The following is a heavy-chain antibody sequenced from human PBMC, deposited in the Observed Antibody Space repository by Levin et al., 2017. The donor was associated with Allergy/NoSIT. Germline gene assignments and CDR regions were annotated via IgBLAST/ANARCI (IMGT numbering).Heavy chain of an antibody. CDR3: ARSRGLLWFGELVGYFDY. V-gene: IGHV3-11*03. J-gene: IGHJ4*02. CDR1: GFTFSDYY. Sequence: GGSLRLSCAASGFTFSDYYMSWIRQAPGKGLEWVSYISSSSSYTNYADSVKGRFTISRDNAKNSLYLQMNSLRAEDTAVYYCARSRGLLWFGELVGYFDYWGQGTLVTVSS. D-gene: IGHD3-10*01. CDR2: ISSSSSYT.